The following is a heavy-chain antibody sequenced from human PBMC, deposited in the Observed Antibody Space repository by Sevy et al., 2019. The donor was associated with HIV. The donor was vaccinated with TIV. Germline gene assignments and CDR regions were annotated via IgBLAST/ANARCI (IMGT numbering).Heavy chain of an antibody. CDR1: GYSISSGYY. CDR2: IYHSGST. J-gene: IGHJ6*03. Sequence: SETLSLTCAVSGYSISSGYYWGWIRQPPGKGLEWIGSIYHSGSTYYNPSLKSRVTISVDTSKNQFSLKLGSVTAADTAVYYCARTYYDFWSGYRDSYYYMDVWGKGTTVTVSS. D-gene: IGHD3-3*01. V-gene: IGHV4-38-2*01. CDR3: ARTYYDFWSGYRDSYYYMDV.